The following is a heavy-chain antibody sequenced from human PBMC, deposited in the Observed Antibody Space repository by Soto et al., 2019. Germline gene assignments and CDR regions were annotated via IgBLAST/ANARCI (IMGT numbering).Heavy chain of an antibody. Sequence: GGSLRLSCAASGFTFSSYAMHWVRQAPGKGLEWVAVISYDGSNKYYADSVKGRFTISRDNSKNTLYLQMNSLRAEDTAVYYCARETTYGDSQFLQHWGQGTLVTVSS. CDR1: GFTFSSYA. CDR3: ARETTYGDSQFLQH. CDR2: ISYDGSNK. D-gene: IGHD4-17*01. J-gene: IGHJ1*01. V-gene: IGHV3-30-3*01.